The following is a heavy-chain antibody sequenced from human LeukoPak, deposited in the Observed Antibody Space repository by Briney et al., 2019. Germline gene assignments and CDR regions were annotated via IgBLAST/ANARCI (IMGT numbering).Heavy chain of an antibody. CDR3: ARQPTHNDSDCGDYATRGEAYCYSMDV. V-gene: IGHV4-4*07. J-gene: IGHJ6*04. D-gene: IGHD4-17*01. CDR1: GDSIINFY. Sequence: PSETLSLTCSVPGDSIINFYGSWIRQPAGKGLEWIGRCYTSGSTGDTNYNPSLKSRVIISVDTSKNQFSLKVSSVAAADTAVYYCARQPTHNDSDCGDYATRGEAYCYSMDVWGEGTTVTVSS. CDR2: CYTSGSTGDT.